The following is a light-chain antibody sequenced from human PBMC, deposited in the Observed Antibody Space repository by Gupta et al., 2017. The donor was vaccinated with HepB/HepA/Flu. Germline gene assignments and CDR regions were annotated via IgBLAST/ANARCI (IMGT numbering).Light chain of an antibody. CDR2: VNN. V-gene: IGLV1-51*01. J-gene: IGLJ2*01. CDR3: ETWDNSLSGVV. Sequence: SVFTHPPSVSPPPRPQVTLSCSASSSNIGSNVVSWYQQLPGTAPRLLIYVNNKPPPGILDRFSGSKSGTSATLDITGRQTGDEADYYCETWDNSLSGVVFGGGTKLTVV. CDR1: SSNIGSNV.